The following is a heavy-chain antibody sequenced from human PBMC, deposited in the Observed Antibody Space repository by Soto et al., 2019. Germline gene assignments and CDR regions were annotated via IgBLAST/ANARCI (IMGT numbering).Heavy chain of an antibody. D-gene: IGHD3-16*01. Sequence: KTSETLSLTCTVSGGSTSSDNYWSWIRQPPGKGLEWIGHIYYSGNTDYNPSIKSRLAISIDTSKNQFSLKLSSVTAADTAVYFCAREGGESSDGLYYFDSWGQGSLVTVSS. V-gene: IGHV4-30-4*01. CDR3: AREGGESSDGLYYFDS. J-gene: IGHJ4*02. CDR1: GGSTSSDNY. CDR2: IYYSGNT.